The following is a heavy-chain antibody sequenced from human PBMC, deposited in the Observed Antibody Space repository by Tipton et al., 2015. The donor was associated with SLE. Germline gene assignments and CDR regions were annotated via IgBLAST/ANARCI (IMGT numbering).Heavy chain of an antibody. CDR2: IYYSGST. D-gene: IGHD2-21*01. J-gene: IGHJ3*02. V-gene: IGHV4-59*01. CDR1: GGSISIYY. Sequence: TLSLTCTVSGGSISIYYWSWIRQPPGKGLEWIGDIYYSGSTNYNPSLKSRVTISVDTSKNQFSLKLSSVTAADTAVYYCARAPYNAFDIWGQGTMVTVSS. CDR3: ARAPYNAFDI.